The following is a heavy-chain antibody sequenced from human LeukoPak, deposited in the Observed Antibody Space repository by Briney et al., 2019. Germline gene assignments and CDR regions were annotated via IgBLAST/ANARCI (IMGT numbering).Heavy chain of an antibody. CDR3: ARDGEQWLGYDY. J-gene: IGHJ4*02. CDR2: VYHSGST. V-gene: IGHV4-39*07. Sequence: PSETLSLTCTVSDDSISSRNYYWAWIRQPPGKGLEWIGSVYHSGSTNYNPSLKSRVTISVDTSKNQFSLKLSSVTAADTAVYYCARDGEQWLGYDYWGQGTLVAVSS. D-gene: IGHD6-19*01. CDR1: DDSISSRNYY.